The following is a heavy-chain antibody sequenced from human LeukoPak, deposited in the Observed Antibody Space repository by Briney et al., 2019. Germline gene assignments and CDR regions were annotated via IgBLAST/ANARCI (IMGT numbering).Heavy chain of an antibody. CDR3: GRDFAGRYYFDY. CDR2: IYSGGST. CDR1: GFTVSSNY. Sequence: GGSLRLSCAASGFTVSSNYMSWVRQAPGKGLEWVSVIYSGGSTYYADSVKGRFTISRDNSKNTLYLQMNSLRAEDTAVYYCGRDFAGRYYFDYWGQGTLVTVSS. J-gene: IGHJ4*02. D-gene: IGHD3-3*01. V-gene: IGHV3-53*01.